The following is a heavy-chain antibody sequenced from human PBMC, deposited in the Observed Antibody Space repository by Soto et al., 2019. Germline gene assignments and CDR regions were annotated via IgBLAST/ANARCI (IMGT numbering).Heavy chain of an antibody. CDR3: ANTHDGDCYSCYYYGMDI. Sequence: QVQLVESGGGVVQPGRSLRLSCAASGFTSSSYGMHRVRLAPGKGLEWVAVISYEGSNKYYADSVKGRFTISRDKSKNTLYLQMNSLRAEDAAVYYCANTHDGDCYSCYYYGMDIWGQGTTVTVSS. V-gene: IGHV3-30*18. CDR1: GFTSSSYG. CDR2: ISYEGSNK. J-gene: IGHJ6*02. D-gene: IGHD2-21*02.